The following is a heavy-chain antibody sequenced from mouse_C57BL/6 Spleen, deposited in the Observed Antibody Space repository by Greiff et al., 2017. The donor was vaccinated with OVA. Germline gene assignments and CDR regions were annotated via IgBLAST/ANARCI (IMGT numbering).Heavy chain of an antibody. D-gene: IGHD3-1*01. J-gene: IGHJ3*01. CDR3: ARSGSSVLFAY. Sequence: QVTLKVSGPELVKPGASVKISCKASGYAFSSSWMNWVKQRPGKGLEWIGRIYPGDGDTNYNGKFKGKATLTADKSSSTAYMQLSSLTSEDSAVYFCARSGSSVLFAYWGQGTLVTVSA. CDR1: GYAFSSSW. CDR2: IYPGDGDT. V-gene: IGHV1-82*01.